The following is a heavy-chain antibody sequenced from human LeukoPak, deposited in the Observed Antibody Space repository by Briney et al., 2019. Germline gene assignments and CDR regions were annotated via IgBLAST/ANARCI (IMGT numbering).Heavy chain of an antibody. Sequence: GGSLRLSCAGSGFTFSSYGMSWVRQAPGKGLEWVSAIDGGGANTLYADSVKGRFTISRDNSKNTVYLQVNSLRAEDTAIYYCAKRPARPKPFDCWGQGTLVTVSS. CDR3: AKRPARPKPFDC. D-gene: IGHD1-14*01. V-gene: IGHV3-23*01. CDR1: GFTFSSYG. J-gene: IGHJ4*02. CDR2: IDGGGANT.